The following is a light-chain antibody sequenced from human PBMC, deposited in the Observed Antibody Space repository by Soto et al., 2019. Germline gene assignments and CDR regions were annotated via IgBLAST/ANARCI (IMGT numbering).Light chain of an antibody. CDR3: QHFFVSPIS. J-gene: IGKJ5*01. CDR2: AAS. CDR1: QGISSF. V-gene: IGKV1-9*01. Sequence: DIHLPASPSFLSPSLRDRGTISSRASQGISSFLAWYQQKPGKAPNLLMYAASTLQSGVPSRFSGGESGTEYTLTISSLQPEDSATYYCQHFFVSPISSGQGTRLEI.